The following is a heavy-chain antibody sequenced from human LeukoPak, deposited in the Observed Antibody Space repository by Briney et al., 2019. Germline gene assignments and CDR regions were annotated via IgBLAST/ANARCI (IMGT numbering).Heavy chain of an antibody. CDR3: AHSSRGRATIVHAFDI. J-gene: IGHJ3*02. D-gene: IGHD3-10*01. CDR1: DFTFIDYY. Sequence: PGASVLLSCAASDFTFIDYYMSWIHQAPGQGVEWDSVISCSGGSTYDADSVKGRYTISRDNAKNSLYLQMNSLRAEDTAVYDGAHSSRGRATIVHAFDIWGQVTMVSVAS. V-gene: IGHV3-23*01. CDR2: ISCSGGST.